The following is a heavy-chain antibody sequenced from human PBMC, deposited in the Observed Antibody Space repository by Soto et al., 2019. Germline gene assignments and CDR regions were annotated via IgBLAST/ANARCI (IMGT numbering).Heavy chain of an antibody. CDR3: AQESYCSSTSCQDG. CDR1: GFSLSTSGMR. CDR2: IDWDDDK. V-gene: IGHV2-70*04. D-gene: IGHD2-2*01. J-gene: IGHJ6*02. Sequence: ESGPTLVRPTQTLTLTCTFSGFSLSTSGMRVSWIRQPPGKALEWLARIDWDDDKFYSTSLKARLTISKDTSKNQVVLTMTNMDPVDTATYYCAQESYCSSTSCQDGWGQGTTVTVSS.